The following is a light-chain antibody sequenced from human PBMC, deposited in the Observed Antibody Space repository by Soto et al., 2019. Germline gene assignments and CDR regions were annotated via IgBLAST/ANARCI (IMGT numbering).Light chain of an antibody. CDR1: QSISNK. CDR2: DAS. CDR3: QQRNTWPPIT. V-gene: IGKV3-11*01. Sequence: EIVLTHSPGTLSCSRGERAALSCRASQSISNKLAWYQHRPGQAPRLLIYDASRRASGVPARFSGSGSGTDFTLTISSLEPEDFALYYCQQRNTWPPITFGQGTRLEIK. J-gene: IGKJ5*01.